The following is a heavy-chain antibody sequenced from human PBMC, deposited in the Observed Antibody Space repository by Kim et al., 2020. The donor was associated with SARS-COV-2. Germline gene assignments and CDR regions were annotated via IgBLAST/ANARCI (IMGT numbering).Heavy chain of an antibody. CDR3: AKDRGDGYNFRNVYGMDV. D-gene: IGHD5-12*01. V-gene: IGHV3-9*01. J-gene: IGHJ6*02. Sequence: VKGRFTIARDNAKNSLYLQMNSLRAEDTAWYYCAKDRGDGYNFRNVYGMDVWGQGTTVTVSS.